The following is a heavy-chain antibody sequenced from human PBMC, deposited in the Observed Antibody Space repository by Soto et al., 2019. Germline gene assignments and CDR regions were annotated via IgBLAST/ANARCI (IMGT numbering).Heavy chain of an antibody. V-gene: IGHV1-3*01. D-gene: IGHD2-2*01. CDR2: IHGDKGNT. J-gene: IGHJ6*03. CDR1: GYSFSTYA. Sequence: QVDLVQSGAEVKKPGASVKVSCKASGYSFSTYAMNWVRQAPGQGLEWMGWIHGDKGNTKYSQKFQGRVTITRDTSASTFTSYMELSSLRSEDTGVYCAREPVRHQLPPELYMDVWGEGTTVTVSS. CDR3: AREPVRHQLPPELYMDV.